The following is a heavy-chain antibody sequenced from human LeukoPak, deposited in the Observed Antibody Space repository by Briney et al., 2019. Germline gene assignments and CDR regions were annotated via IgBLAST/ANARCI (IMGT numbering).Heavy chain of an antibody. J-gene: IGHJ4*02. CDR1: GGTFSSYT. V-gene: IGHV1-46*01. CDR2: INPSGGST. Sequence: ASVKVSCKASGGTFSSYTISWVRQAPGQGLEWMGIINPSGGSTNYAQKFRGRVTMTRDTSTSTVYMELSSLRSEDTAVYYCARGAVVQLWLNYFDYWGQGTLVTVSS. CDR3: ARGAVVQLWLNYFDY. D-gene: IGHD5-18*01.